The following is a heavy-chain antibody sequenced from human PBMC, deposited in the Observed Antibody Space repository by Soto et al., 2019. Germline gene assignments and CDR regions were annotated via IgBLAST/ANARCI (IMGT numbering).Heavy chain of an antibody. D-gene: IGHD3-22*01. J-gene: IGHJ4*02. V-gene: IGHV1-18*01. Sequence: QVQLVQSGDEVKKPGASVKVSCKASGYTFTSYGISWVRQAPGQGLEWMGWISAYNGNTNYAQKLQGSVTMTTDTSTSTDYMARRSLRSDDTSVYYWASGGYYYDSSGPRVFDYWGQGTLVTVSS. CDR2: ISAYNGNT. CDR1: GYTFTSYG. CDR3: ASGGYYYDSSGPRVFDY.